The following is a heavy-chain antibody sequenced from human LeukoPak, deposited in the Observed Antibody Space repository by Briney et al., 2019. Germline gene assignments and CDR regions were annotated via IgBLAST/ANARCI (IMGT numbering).Heavy chain of an antibody. CDR2: ISSSGSTI. V-gene: IGHV3-11*01. D-gene: IGHD6-13*01. J-gene: IGHJ4*02. CDR1: GITFSDHY. CDR3: AREVRYTSSWYVYYYFDY. Sequence: GGSLRLSCAASGITFSDHYMSWIRQAPGKGLEWVSHISSSGSTIEYADSVRGRFAISRDNAKNSLYLQMITLSVEDTAVYYCAREVRYTSSWYVYYYFDYWGQGTLVTVSS.